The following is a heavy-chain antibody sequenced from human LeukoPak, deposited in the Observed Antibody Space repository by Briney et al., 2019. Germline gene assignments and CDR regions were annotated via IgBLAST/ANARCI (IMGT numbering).Heavy chain of an antibody. V-gene: IGHV4-34*01. J-gene: IGHJ4*02. CDR1: GGSFSGYY. CDR2: INHSGST. Sequence: SETLSLTCAVYGGSFSGYYWSWIRQPPGKGLEWIGEINHSGSTNYNPSLKSRVTISVDTSKNQFSLKLSSVTAADTAVYYCARGAPPGDDFWSGYYGPLFDYWGQGTLVTVSS. D-gene: IGHD3-3*01. CDR3: ARGAPPGDDFWSGYYGPLFDY.